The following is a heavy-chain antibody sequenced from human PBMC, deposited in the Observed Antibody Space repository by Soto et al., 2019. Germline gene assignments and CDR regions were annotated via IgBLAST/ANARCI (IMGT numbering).Heavy chain of an antibody. CDR1: GLTFSSYA. CDR3: WRESYSGLIDF. V-gene: IGHV3-30-3*01. CDR2: ISYDGSNK. D-gene: IGHD2-15*01. J-gene: IGHJ4*02. Sequence: EGSLRLSCAASGLTFSSYAMHWVRQAPGKGLEWVAVISYDGSNKYYADSVKGRFTISRDNSKNTLCLQMNSLRAEDTAVYYCWRESYSGLIDFWGRRTLVIGSA.